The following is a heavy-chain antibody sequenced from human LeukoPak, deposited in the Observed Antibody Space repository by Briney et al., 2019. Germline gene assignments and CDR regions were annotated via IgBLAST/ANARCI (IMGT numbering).Heavy chain of an antibody. Sequence: PGRSLRLSCAGSGFTFSTYVIHWVRQAPGKELEWAALISYDGSSKYYADSVKGRSTISRDNSKNTVYLQMDSLRAEDTAVYYCAKVTTSTKYYSGMDVWGQGTTVTVSS. CDR2: ISYDGSSK. D-gene: IGHD1-14*01. CDR3: AKVTTSTKYYSGMDV. CDR1: GFTFSTYV. J-gene: IGHJ6*02. V-gene: IGHV3-30*18.